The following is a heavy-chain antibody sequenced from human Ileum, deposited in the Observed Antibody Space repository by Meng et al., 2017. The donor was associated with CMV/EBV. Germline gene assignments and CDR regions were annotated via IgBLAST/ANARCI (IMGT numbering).Heavy chain of an antibody. Sequence: LSCAAAGFTFSNAAMSWVRQAPGKGLEWVGRIKINSDGATVEYASPVKGRFTISRDDSKATLYLQMNSLKSEDTGVYYCTTYGGRSDSWGQGTLVTVSS. CDR3: TTYGGRSDS. J-gene: IGHJ5*01. D-gene: IGHD3-16*01. V-gene: IGHV3-15*01. CDR1: GFTFSNAA. CDR2: IKINSDGATV.